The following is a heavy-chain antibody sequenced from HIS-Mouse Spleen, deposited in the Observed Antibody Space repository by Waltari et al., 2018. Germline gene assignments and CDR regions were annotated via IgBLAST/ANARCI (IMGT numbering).Heavy chain of an antibody. J-gene: IGHJ2*01. CDR3: AREIPYSSSWYDWYFDL. CDR1: GGSISSSSSY. D-gene: IGHD6-13*01. CDR2: IYYSGST. Sequence: QLHLQESGPGLVTPSETLSLTCTVSGGSISSSSSYWGWIRQPPGKGLEWIGSIYYSGSTYYNPSLKSRVTISVDTSKNQFSLKLSSVTAADTAVYYCAREIPYSSSWYDWYFDLWGRGTLVTVSS. V-gene: IGHV4-39*07.